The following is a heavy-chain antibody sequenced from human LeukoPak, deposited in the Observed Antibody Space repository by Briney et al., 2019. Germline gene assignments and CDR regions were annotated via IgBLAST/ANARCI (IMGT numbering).Heavy chain of an antibody. Sequence: GGSLRLSCAASGFTFSTYEMNWVRQAPGKGLEWVSYISSSGNTIYYADSVKGRFTISRDNAKNSLYLQMNSLRAEDTAVYYCATETQQSLDCWGQGTLVTVSS. J-gene: IGHJ4*02. V-gene: IGHV3-48*03. CDR2: ISSSGNTI. CDR1: GFTFSTYE. CDR3: ATETQQSLDC. D-gene: IGHD6-13*01.